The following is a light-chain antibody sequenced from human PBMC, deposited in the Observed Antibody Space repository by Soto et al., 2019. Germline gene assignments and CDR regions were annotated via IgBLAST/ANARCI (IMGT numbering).Light chain of an antibody. CDR2: STS. V-gene: IGKV3-20*01. CDR1: QSVTSPF. J-gene: IGKJ1*01. Sequence: IVVTKSPGTLSLSPWERATLSCRASQSVTSPFLAWYQQKPGQPPRPLIYSTSGRATGIPDRFSGSGSGTDFTLTISSLEPADSAVYYCQQYGSSPRTFGQGTKVDIK. CDR3: QQYGSSPRT.